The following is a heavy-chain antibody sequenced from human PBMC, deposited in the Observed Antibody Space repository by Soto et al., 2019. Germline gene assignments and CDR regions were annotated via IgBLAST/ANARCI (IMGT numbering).Heavy chain of an antibody. V-gene: IGHV6-1*01. D-gene: IGHD2-8*01. CDR1: GESVSTNSAT. Sequence: QVQLQQSGPGLVKPSQTLSLTCAISGESVSTNSATWDRIRQSPSSGLEWLGRTYYRSKWYHDYAVSWQGRITINADTSNNQPSPQLNSVTPADTAVYYCARLIGDSWLDSWGQGTLVTVSS. CDR2: TYYRSKWYH. CDR3: ARLIGDSWLDS. J-gene: IGHJ5*01.